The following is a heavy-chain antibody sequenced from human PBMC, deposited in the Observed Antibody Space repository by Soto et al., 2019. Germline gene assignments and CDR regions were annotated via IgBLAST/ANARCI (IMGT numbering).Heavy chain of an antibody. Sequence: SETLSLTCAVYGGSFSGYYWSWIRQPPGKGLEWIGEINHSGSTNYNPSLKSRVTISVDTSKNQFSLKLSSVTAADTAVYYCARSYDRGYFDYWGQGTLVTVPS. J-gene: IGHJ4*02. CDR1: GGSFSGYY. CDR2: INHSGST. V-gene: IGHV4-34*01. CDR3: ARSYDRGYFDY. D-gene: IGHD5-18*01.